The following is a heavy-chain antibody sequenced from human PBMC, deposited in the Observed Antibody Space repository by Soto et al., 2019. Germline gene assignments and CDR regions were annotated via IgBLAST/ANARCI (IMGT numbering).Heavy chain of an antibody. Sequence: SVKVSCKASGGTFSSYAISWVRQAPGQGLEWMGGIIPIFGTANYAQKFQGRVTITADESTSTAYMEMSSLRAEDTAVYYCAKDPLLYSSSWYPNWFGPWGQGTLVTV. D-gene: IGHD6-13*01. J-gene: IGHJ5*02. CDR1: GGTFSSYA. CDR2: IIPIFGTA. CDR3: AKDPLLYSSSWYPNWFGP. V-gene: IGHV1-69*13.